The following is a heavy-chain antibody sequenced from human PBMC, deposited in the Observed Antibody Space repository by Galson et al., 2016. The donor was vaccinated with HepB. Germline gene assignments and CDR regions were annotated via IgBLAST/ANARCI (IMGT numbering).Heavy chain of an antibody. CDR2: IKSKIDGGTR. Sequence: SLRLSCATSGLTFNDAWMTWVRQAPGKGLEWVGRIKSKIDGGTREYAEPVKGRFTISTDDSKNTVYLQMNSLITEDTAWYYWTTMLGYCSGPSCWGQGTLVTVSS. D-gene: IGHD2-2*01. CDR3: TTMLGYCSGPSC. J-gene: IGHJ4*02. CDR1: GLTFNDAW. V-gene: IGHV3-15*01.